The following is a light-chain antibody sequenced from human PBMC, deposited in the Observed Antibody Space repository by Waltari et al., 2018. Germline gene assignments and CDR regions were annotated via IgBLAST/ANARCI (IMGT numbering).Light chain of an antibody. Sequence: QLVLTQSPSASASLGASVKLTCSLSSRHNNYAIAWHQQQPGKGPRYLMKVNSDGSHSKGDGVPDRFSGSSSAAVRFLTISSLQSEDEADYYCQTWGTGIRVFGGGTKVTVL. V-gene: IGLV4-69*01. CDR2: VNSDGSH. J-gene: IGLJ3*02. CDR1: SRHNNYA. CDR3: QTWGTGIRV.